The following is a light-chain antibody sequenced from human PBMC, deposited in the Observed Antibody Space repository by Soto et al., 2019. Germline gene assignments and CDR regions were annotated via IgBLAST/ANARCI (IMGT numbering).Light chain of an antibody. V-gene: IGLV2-8*01. CDR1: SSDVGNYNY. J-gene: IGLJ2*01. Sequence: QSALTQPPSASGSPGQSVTISCIGTSSDVGNYNYVSWYQQYPGKAPKLMIYEVNKRPSGVPDRFSGSKSGNTASLTVSGLQAEDEADYYCTSYAAGKNVVFGGGTKLTVL. CDR3: TSYAAGKNVV. CDR2: EVN.